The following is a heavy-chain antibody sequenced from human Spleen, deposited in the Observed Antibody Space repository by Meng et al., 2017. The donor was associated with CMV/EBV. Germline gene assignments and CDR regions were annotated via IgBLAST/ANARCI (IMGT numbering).Heavy chain of an antibody. V-gene: IGHV4-34*01. D-gene: IGHD4-23*01. Sequence: SQTLSLTCAVSGASFSDFYWSWIRQSPGRGLEWIGEINHSGSTNYSPSLKSRVTMSLDTSKRQFSLQLKSVTAADTALYFCATVDYAGNPRPFQHWGQGTLVTVSS. J-gene: IGHJ1*01. CDR2: INHSGST. CDR1: GASFSDFY. CDR3: ATVDYAGNPRPFQH.